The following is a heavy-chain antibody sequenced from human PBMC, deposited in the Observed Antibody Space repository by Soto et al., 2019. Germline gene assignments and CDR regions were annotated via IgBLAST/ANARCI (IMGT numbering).Heavy chain of an antibody. Sequence: QVQLQESGPGLVKPSETLSLTCTVSGGSINTYYWSWIRQPPGKGLEWIGSIYYRGSANNNPSLTSRVTISVDTSKNQFSLKLSSVTAADTAVYYCVRSNYFDYWGQGTLVTVSS. CDR1: GGSINTYY. CDR3: VRSNYFDY. CDR2: IYYRGSA. J-gene: IGHJ4*02. V-gene: IGHV4-59*01.